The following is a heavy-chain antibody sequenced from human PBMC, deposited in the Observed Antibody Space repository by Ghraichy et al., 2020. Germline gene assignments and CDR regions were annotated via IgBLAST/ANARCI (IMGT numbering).Heavy chain of an antibody. Sequence: GESLNISCAASGFTFSLYTMHWVRQAPGKGLEYVSAIGTTGINTHYVDSVKGRFTISRDNSKNTVFLQMGSLSVGDTAVYYCARDDQKWLVDHWGQGTLVTVSS. CDR2: IGTTGINT. V-gene: IGHV3-64*02. CDR1: GFTFSLYT. J-gene: IGHJ4*02. CDR3: ARDDQKWLVDH. D-gene: IGHD6-19*01.